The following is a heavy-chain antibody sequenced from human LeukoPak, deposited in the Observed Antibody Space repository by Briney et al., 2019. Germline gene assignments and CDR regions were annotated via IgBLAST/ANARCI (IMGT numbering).Heavy chain of an antibody. V-gene: IGHV4-4*09. Sequence: SETLSLTCAVSGGSISGYYWTWIRQTPGKGLEWIGNIYTNGITGYNPSLKSRVTISVDMSKNQFSLRLSSVTAADTAVYYCATAAAPGIFYYMDVWGKGTTVTVSS. CDR2: IYTNGIT. CDR3: ATAAAPGIFYYMDV. D-gene: IGHD6-13*01. J-gene: IGHJ6*03. CDR1: GGSISGYY.